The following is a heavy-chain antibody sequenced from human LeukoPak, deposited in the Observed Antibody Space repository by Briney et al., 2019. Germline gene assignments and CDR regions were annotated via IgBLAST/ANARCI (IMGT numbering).Heavy chain of an antibody. J-gene: IGHJ4*02. V-gene: IGHV5-51*01. CDR2: IYPGDSDT. Sequence: GASLQISCKGSGSTVTNRWIGWVRQPPGKGLEWMGIIYPGDSDTRYNPSFQGQVTISADKSIGTAYLQWSSLEASDTGIYYCARRGPSSEYFDHWGQGTLVTVSS. CDR3: ARRGPSSEYFDH. CDR1: GSTVTNRW. D-gene: IGHD3-16*01.